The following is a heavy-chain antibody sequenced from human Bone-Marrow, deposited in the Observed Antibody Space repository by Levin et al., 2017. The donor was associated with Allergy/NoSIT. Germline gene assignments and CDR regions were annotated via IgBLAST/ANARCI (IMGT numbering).Heavy chain of an antibody. Sequence: AASVKVSCAASGFTFSSYWMHWVRQAPGKGLVWVSRINSDGSSTSYADSVKGRFTISRDNAKNTLYLQMNSLRAEDTAVYYCARECTIFGVTYFDYWGQGTLVTVSS. CDR1: GFTFSSYW. CDR2: INSDGSST. D-gene: IGHD3-3*01. CDR3: ARECTIFGVTYFDY. V-gene: IGHV3-74*01. J-gene: IGHJ4*02.